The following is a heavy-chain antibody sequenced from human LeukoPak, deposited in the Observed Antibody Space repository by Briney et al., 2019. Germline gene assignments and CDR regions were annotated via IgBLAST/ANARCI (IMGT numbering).Heavy chain of an antibody. CDR2: ISWNSGSI. CDR3: ARDILVIAVAGTGFDY. V-gene: IGHV3-9*01. D-gene: IGHD6-19*01. CDR1: GFTFDDYA. J-gene: IGHJ4*02. Sequence: PGGSLRLSCAASGFTFDDYAMPWVRHAPGKGLGWVSGISWNSGSIGYADSVKGRFTISRDNAKNSLYLQMNSLRAEDTALYYCARDILVIAVAGTGFDYWGQGTLGTVS.